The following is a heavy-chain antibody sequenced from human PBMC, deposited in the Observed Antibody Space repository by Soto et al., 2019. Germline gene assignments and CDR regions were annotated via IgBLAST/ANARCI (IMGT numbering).Heavy chain of an antibody. V-gene: IGHV3-23*01. CDR3: AKAVLRGETFDY. CDR2: ISGSGGST. J-gene: IGHJ4*02. Sequence: VEFLRLACAASGFTFRSYAMSWVGQAPGKGVEWVSAISGSGGSTYYADSVKGRFTISRDNSKNTLYLQMNSLRAEDTAVYYCAKAVLRGETFDYRGQGTLVAVSS. D-gene: IGHD3-10*01. CDR1: GFTFRSYA.